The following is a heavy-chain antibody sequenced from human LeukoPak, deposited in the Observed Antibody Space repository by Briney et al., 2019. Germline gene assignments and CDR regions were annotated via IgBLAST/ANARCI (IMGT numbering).Heavy chain of an antibody. V-gene: IGHV1-18*04. Sequence: ASVKVSCKTSGYIFTNYDINWVRQASGQGLEWMGWISPYNGDTKYAQKFQDRVTMSTDTSTSTTYMELRSLRSDDTAVYYCTRATGGLSDYWGQGTLVTVSS. CDR1: GYIFTNYD. CDR3: TRATGGLSDY. CDR2: ISPYNGDT. J-gene: IGHJ4*02. D-gene: IGHD1-1*01.